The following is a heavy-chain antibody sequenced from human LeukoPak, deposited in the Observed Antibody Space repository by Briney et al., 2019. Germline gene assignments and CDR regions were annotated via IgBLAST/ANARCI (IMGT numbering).Heavy chain of an antibody. CDR3: ARVRYYGSGRTRGYFDY. D-gene: IGHD3-10*01. J-gene: IGHJ4*02. Sequence: SETLSLTCTVSGGSISSSSYYWGWIRQPPGKGLEWIGSIYYSGSTYYNPSLKSRVTISVDTSKNQFSLKLSSVTAADTAVYYCARVRYYGSGRTRGYFDYWGQGTLVTVSS. V-gene: IGHV4-39*07. CDR2: IYYSGST. CDR1: GGSISSSSYY.